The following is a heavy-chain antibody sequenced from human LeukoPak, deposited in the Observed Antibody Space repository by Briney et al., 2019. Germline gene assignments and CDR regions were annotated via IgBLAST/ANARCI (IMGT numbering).Heavy chain of an antibody. Sequence: GGSLRLSCAASRFTFSTYGMSWVRQAPGKGLEWVSSISGSGGSTNYADSVKGRFTIFRDNSKNTLYLQMNSLRDEDTAVYYCAKSSYYDSSGYYREYYFDFWGQGTLVTVSS. J-gene: IGHJ4*02. D-gene: IGHD3-22*01. CDR1: RFTFSTYG. CDR3: AKSSYYDSSGYYREYYFDF. V-gene: IGHV3-23*01. CDR2: ISGSGGST.